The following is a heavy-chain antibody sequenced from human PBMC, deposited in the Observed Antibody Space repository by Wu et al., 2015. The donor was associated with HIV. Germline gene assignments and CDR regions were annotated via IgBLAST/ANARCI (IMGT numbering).Heavy chain of an antibody. V-gene: IGHV1-2*02. CDR3: AVTYYYGSGHSYGMDV. D-gene: IGHD3-10*01. J-gene: IGHJ6*02. CDR2: INPNSGGT. Sequence: QVQLVQSGAEVKKPGASVKVSCKASGYTFTGYYMHWVRQAPGQGLEWMGWINPNSGGTNYAQKFQGRVTMTRDTSISTAYMELSRLRSDDTAVYYCAVTYYYGSGHSYGMDVWGQGTTVTVSS. CDR1: GYTFTGYY.